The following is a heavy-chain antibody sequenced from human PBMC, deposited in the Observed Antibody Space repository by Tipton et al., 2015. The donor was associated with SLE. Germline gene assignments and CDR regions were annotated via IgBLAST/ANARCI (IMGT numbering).Heavy chain of an antibody. V-gene: IGHV4-39*01. J-gene: IGHJ3*02. D-gene: IGHD6-19*01. Sequence: TLSLTCTVSGGSISSSSYYWGWIRQPPGKGLGWIGSIYYSGSTYYNPSLKSRVTISVDTSKNQFSLKLSSVTAADTAVYYCAIGIAVAGSAFDIWGQGTMVTVSS. CDR1: GGSISSSSYY. CDR3: AIGIAVAGSAFDI. CDR2: IYYSGST.